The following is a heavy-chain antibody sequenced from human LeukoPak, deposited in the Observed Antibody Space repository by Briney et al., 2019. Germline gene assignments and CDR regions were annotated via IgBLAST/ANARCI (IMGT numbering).Heavy chain of an antibody. J-gene: IGHJ5*02. CDR2: IYYSGST. CDR3: ARLLHGVARSWFDP. V-gene: IGHV4-39*01. D-gene: IGHD2-8*01. CDR1: GGSISSSSYY. Sequence: SETLSLTCTVSGGSISSSSYYWGWIRQPPGKGLEWIGSIYYSGSTYYNPSLKSRVTISVDTSKNQFSLKLSSVTAADTAVYYCARLLHGVARSWFDPWGQGTLVTVSS.